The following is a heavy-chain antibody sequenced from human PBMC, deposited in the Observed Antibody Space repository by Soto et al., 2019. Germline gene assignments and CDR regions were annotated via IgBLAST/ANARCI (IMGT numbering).Heavy chain of an antibody. CDR3: PRDLDCSSTSCYLGWFDP. D-gene: IGHD2-2*01. J-gene: IGHJ5*02. Sequence: ASVHVSVKASGYTFTEYFMHWVRQAHGQGLDWMGWINPNSGGTNYVQRFQDRVTMTRERSISADYMTVSRQRANDTAGYYCPRDLDCSSTSCYLGWFDPWGQGTLVTVSS. CDR2: INPNSGGT. V-gene: IGHV1-2*02. CDR1: GYTFTEYF.